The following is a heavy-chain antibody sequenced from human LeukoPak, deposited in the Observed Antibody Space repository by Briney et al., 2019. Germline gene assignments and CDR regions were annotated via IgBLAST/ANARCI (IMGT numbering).Heavy chain of an antibody. CDR3: TKGETAVTSYLHF. D-gene: IGHD4-17*01. Sequence: GGSLRLSCAASGFTFSTYSMNWVRQAPGKGLEWGSFISTSSSTIYYADSVRGRFTISRDNAKNSLYLQMNSLRDEDTAVYYCTKGETAVTSYLHFWGQGTLVTVSS. CDR1: GFTFSTYS. CDR2: ISTSSSTI. J-gene: IGHJ4*02. V-gene: IGHV3-48*02.